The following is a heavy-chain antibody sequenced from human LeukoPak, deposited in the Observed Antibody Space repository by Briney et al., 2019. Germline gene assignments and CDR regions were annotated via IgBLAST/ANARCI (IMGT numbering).Heavy chain of an antibody. CDR3: ARALLVRNGYNYSPNYFDY. CDR1: GFTFSSYS. J-gene: IGHJ4*02. D-gene: IGHD5-24*01. CDR2: ISSSSSYI. Sequence: GGSLRLSCAASGFTFSSYSMNWVRQSPGKGLECVSSISSSSSYIYYADSVKGRFTVSRDNSKNTLYLQMNSLRAEDTGVYYCARALLVRNGYNYSPNYFDYWGQGTLVTVSS. V-gene: IGHV3-21*04.